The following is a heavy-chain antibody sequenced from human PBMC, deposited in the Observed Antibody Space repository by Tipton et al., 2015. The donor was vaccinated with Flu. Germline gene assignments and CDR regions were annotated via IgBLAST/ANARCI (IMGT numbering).Heavy chain of an antibody. D-gene: IGHD3-10*01. CDR3: ARDITGLRYYYGSGRGDY. Sequence: GSLRLSCAASVFTFSSYEINLVLQAPFNLLEFASYIISSGSTIYYSDSVKCRFTISRDNAKNSLYLQINSLRAEDTAVYYCARDITGLRYYYGSGRGDYWGQGKLVTV. V-gene: IGHV3-48*03. CDR2: IISSGSTI. J-gene: IGHJ4*02. CDR1: VFTFSSYE.